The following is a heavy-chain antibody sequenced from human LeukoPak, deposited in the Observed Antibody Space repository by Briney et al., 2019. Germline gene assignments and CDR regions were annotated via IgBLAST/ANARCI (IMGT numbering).Heavy chain of an antibody. Sequence: PGGSLRLSCAASGFTFTTYATSWVRQAPGKGLDRVSAISGSGGATYYAESVRGRFTISRDSSENTLYLQMNSLRAEDTAVYYCAKQLGYCSDGSCYFPYWGQGTLVTVSS. CDR3: AKQLGYCSDGSCYFPY. V-gene: IGHV3-23*01. CDR2: ISGSGGAT. CDR1: GFTFTTYA. D-gene: IGHD2-15*01. J-gene: IGHJ4*02.